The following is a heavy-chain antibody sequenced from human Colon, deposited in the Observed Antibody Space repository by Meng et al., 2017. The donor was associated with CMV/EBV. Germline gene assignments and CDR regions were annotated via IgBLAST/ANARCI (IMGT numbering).Heavy chain of an antibody. D-gene: IGHD1-14*01. CDR3: ARHATTGCFDR. V-gene: IGHV4-38-2*02. J-gene: IGHJ5*02. CDR2: VYESGST. Sequence: SETLSLTCTVSGYSFTSDYYWGWIRQSPTKGLEWLGSVYESGSTSYNPSFQGRSTLSVHKSKNQFSLMLSSVAAAASTVYYCARHATTGCFDRWGQGTLVTVSS. CDR1: GYSFTSDYY.